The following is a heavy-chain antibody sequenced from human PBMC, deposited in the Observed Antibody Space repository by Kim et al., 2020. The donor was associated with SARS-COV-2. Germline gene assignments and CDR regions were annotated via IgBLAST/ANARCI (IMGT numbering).Heavy chain of an antibody. Sequence: SETLSLTCTVSGGSITSGGYYWSWIRQQPGKGLEWIGNIHYSGTTFANPSLKSRLTISVDTSKNQFSLRLTSVTAADTAVYLCARHGSGTYYKHHNGMDVWGQGTTVTVSS. V-gene: IGHV4-31*03. CDR2: IHYSGTT. CDR1: GGSITSGGYY. D-gene: IGHD3-10*01. CDR3: ARHGSGTYYKHHNGMDV. J-gene: IGHJ6*02.